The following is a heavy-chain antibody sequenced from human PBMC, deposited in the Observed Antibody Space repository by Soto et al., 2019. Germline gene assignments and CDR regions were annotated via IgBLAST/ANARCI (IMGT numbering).Heavy chain of an antibody. J-gene: IGHJ4*02. D-gene: IGHD5-18*01. Sequence: QVQLVQSGAEVKKPESSVKVSCKAPGGTFSTYAISWVRQAPGQGLEWMGGIIHMFGTANYAQRFQDRDTITADESTNTVYMELSSLRSEDTAVYFCASGIQLWLRRINNGYSGWGQGTLVTVSS. CDR1: GGTFSTYA. CDR2: IIHMFGTA. V-gene: IGHV1-69*12. CDR3: ASGIQLWLRRINNGYSG.